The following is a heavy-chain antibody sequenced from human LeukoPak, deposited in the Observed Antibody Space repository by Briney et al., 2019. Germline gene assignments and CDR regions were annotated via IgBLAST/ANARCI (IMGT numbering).Heavy chain of an antibody. J-gene: IGHJ4*02. CDR1: GGSISSHY. Sequence: SETLSLTCTASGGSISSHYWSWIRQPPGKGLEWIGYIYYSGSTNYNPSLKSRVTISVDTSKNQFSLKLSSVTAADTAVYYCARGLDSSGYYYLPRFDYWGQGTLVTVSS. CDR3: ARGLDSSGYYYLPRFDY. D-gene: IGHD3-22*01. V-gene: IGHV4-59*11. CDR2: IYYSGST.